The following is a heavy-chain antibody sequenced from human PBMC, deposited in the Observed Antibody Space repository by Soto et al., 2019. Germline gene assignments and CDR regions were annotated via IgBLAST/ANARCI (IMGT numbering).Heavy chain of an antibody. J-gene: IGHJ6*02. CDR2: MNPNSGNT. Sequence: GASVKVSCKASGYTFTSYDINWVRQATGQGLEWMGRMNPNSGNTGYAQKFQGRVTMTRNTSISTAYMELSSLRSEDTAVYYCARGGFLEWLSLYYYYGMDVWGQGTTVTVSS. CDR1: GYTFTSYD. CDR3: ARGGFLEWLSLYYYYGMDV. V-gene: IGHV1-8*01. D-gene: IGHD3-3*01.